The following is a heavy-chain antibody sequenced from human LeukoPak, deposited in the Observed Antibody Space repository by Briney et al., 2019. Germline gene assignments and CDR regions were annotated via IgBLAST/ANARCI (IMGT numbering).Heavy chain of an antibody. J-gene: IGHJ4*02. V-gene: IGHV3-23*01. CDR1: GCTFSTYA. CDR2: ITSSGYDT. Sequence: VGSLRLSCAASGCTFSTYAMSWVRQAPGKGLELVSSITSSGYDTYYRDSVKGRFTISRDNSETTLYLTMNSPTPELTAMSYCAKDSRETLAGTQDYWGRGTLVTVSS. CDR3: AKDSRETLAGTQDY. D-gene: IGHD6-19*01.